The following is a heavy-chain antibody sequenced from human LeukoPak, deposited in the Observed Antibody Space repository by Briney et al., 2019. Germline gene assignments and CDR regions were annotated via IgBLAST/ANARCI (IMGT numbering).Heavy chain of an antibody. CDR2: IYYSGST. Sequence: SETLSLTCTVSGGSISSSSYYWGWIRQPPGKGLEWIGSIYYSGSTYYNPSLKSRVTISVDTSKNQFSLKLSSVTAADTAVYYCARDRVRGLPHFIAAAGPNDAFDIWGQGTMVTVSS. V-gene: IGHV4-39*07. CDR3: ARDRVRGLPHFIAAAGPNDAFDI. D-gene: IGHD6-13*01. CDR1: GGSISSSSYY. J-gene: IGHJ3*02.